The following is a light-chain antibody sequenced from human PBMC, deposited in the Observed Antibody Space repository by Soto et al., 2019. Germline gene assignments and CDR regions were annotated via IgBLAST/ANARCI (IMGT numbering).Light chain of an antibody. CDR2: GNT. CDR3: ECYYSSLRHYV. V-gene: IGLV1-40*01. CDR1: SSDIGPGYD. J-gene: IGLJ1*01. Sequence: QSVLTHPPSVSVPPGQLVTISCIGNSSDIGPGYDVLWYQHHPGNAPTLLIYGNTKRPSVFPDRFSGFLSGTSASLAITPLQAEDEANYYCECYYSSLRHYVIGTGTKVTVL.